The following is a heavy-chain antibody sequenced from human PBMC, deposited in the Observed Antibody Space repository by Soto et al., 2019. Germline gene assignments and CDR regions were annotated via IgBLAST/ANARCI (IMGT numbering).Heavy chain of an antibody. CDR1: GYTFTSYY. V-gene: IGHV1-46*01. Sequence: ASVKVSCKASGYTFTSYYMHWVRQAPGQGLEWMGIINPSGGSTSYAQKFQGRVTMTRDTSTSTVYMELSSLRSEDTAVYYCAKDPTQWLRVQDFDYWGQGTLVTVSS. D-gene: IGHD5-12*01. CDR3: AKDPTQWLRVQDFDY. CDR2: INPSGGST. J-gene: IGHJ4*02.